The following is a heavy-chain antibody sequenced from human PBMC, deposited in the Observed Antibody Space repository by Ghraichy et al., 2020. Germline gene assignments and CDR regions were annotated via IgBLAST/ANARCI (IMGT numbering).Heavy chain of an antibody. D-gene: IGHD3-3*01. CDR1: GGSISSSSYY. Sequence: SETLSLTCTVSGGSISSSSYYWGWIRQPPGKGLEWIGSIYYSGSTYYNPSLKSRVTISVDTSKNQFSLKLSSVTAADTAVYYCAREAQEFGVDPTYYYYYYMDVWGKGTTVTVSS. CDR2: IYYSGST. CDR3: AREAQEFGVDPTYYYYYYMDV. V-gene: IGHV4-39*07. J-gene: IGHJ6*03.